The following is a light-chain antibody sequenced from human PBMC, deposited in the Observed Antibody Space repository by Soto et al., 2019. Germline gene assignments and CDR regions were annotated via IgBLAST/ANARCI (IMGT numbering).Light chain of an antibody. CDR3: QQIYTIPLT. CDR1: QSIGSY. CDR2: GGS. Sequence: DIQMNQSPSSLSASVGDRVTITCRASQSIGSYLNWYPQKPGKAPNLLIHGGSILQSGVPPRFSGGGGWTDFTLAISSLQPEDVASDYCQQIYTIPLTFGGGTKVDIK. V-gene: IGKV1-39*01. J-gene: IGKJ4*01.